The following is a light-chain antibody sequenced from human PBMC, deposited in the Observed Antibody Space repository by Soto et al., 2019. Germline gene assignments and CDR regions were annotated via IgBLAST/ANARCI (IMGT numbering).Light chain of an antibody. Sequence: DIQMTQSPSIVSASVGDRFTITCRASQRIDTWLAWYQQKPGTAPRLLIYKATTLQSGVPPRFSGSGSGTEFTLAISSLEPDDFATYYCQQYETFSPWTFGQGTKVDIK. CDR2: KAT. CDR3: QQYETFSPWT. CDR1: QRIDTW. J-gene: IGKJ1*01. V-gene: IGKV1-5*03.